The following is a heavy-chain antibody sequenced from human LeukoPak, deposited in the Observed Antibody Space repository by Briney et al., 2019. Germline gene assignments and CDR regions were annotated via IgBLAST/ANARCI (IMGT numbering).Heavy chain of an antibody. Sequence: GGSLRLSCAASGFTFSSYGMHWVRQAPGKGLEWVAVIWYDGSNKYYADSVKGRFTISRDNSKNTLYLQMNSLRAEDTAVYYCAREYVSGSSGWYGGPGLDYWGQGTLVTVSS. J-gene: IGHJ4*02. D-gene: IGHD6-19*01. V-gene: IGHV3-33*01. CDR2: IWYDGSNK. CDR3: AREYVSGSSGWYGGPGLDY. CDR1: GFTFSSYG.